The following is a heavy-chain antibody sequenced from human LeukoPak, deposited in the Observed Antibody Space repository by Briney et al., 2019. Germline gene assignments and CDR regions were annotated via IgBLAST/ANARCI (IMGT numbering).Heavy chain of an antibody. J-gene: IGHJ4*02. CDR3: ARDLSPWVATVTGFDS. D-gene: IGHD4-11*01. Sequence: PGGSLRLSCAASGFTFSAYSMNWVRQAPGRGLEWVSYISSSSSTIYYADSAKGRFTISRDNAKNSLYLQMNSLRDEDTAVYYCARDLSPWVATVTGFDSWGQGTLVTVSS. CDR1: GFTFSAYS. V-gene: IGHV3-48*02. CDR2: ISSSSSTI.